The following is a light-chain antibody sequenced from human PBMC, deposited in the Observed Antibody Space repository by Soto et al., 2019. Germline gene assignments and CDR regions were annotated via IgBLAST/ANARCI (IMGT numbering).Light chain of an antibody. CDR2: AAS. CDR3: PKYNSAPYT. Sequence: DIQMPQSPSSLSASVGDRVTITCRASQGISNYLAWYQQTPGKVPKLLIYAASTLQSGVPSRFSGSGSGTDFTFTISSLQPEDVATYYCPKYNSAPYTFGQGTKLEI. V-gene: IGKV1-27*01. J-gene: IGKJ2*01. CDR1: QGISNY.